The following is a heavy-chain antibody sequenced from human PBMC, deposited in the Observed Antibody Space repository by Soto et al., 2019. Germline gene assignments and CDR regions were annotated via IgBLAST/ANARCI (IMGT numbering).Heavy chain of an antibody. D-gene: IGHD2-2*01. J-gene: IGHJ6*02. CDR1: GFTFSDNA. V-gene: IGHV3-23*01. CDR2: ISDDGDST. Sequence: EVQLLESGGGLVQPGGSLRLSCGASGFTFSDNAMTWVRQAPGKGLEWVSSISDDGDSTYYADSVKGRFAVSRDNSKNTLFLPMNRLGAEGTAVYYCAKSLSTAVNYGLDVWGQGTSVTVSS. CDR3: AKSLSTAVNYGLDV.